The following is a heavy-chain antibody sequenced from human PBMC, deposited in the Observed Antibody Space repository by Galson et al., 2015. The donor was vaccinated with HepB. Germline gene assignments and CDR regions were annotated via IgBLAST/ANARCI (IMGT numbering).Heavy chain of an antibody. CDR2: INPNTGGT. CDR1: GSSFSDYF. V-gene: IGHV1-2*02. J-gene: IGHJ4*02. Sequence: SVTVSCKASGSSFSDYFIHWVRQAPGQGLEWMGWINPNTGGTNYGQKFQGRVTMTRDTSIRTVYMELSRLRSDDTAMYYCARDYSTSWYVLFDYWGLGTPVTVSS. CDR3: ARDYSTSWYVLFDY. D-gene: IGHD2-2*01.